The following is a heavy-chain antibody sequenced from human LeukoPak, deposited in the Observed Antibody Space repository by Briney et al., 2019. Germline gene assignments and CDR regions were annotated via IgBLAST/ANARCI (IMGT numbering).Heavy chain of an antibody. CDR3: AREMATLPYYYYGMDV. CDR1: GFTFSSYS. V-gene: IGHV3-21*01. J-gene: IGHJ6*02. CDR2: ISSSSSYI. Sequence: GGSLRLSCAASGFTFSSYSMNWVRQAPGKGLEWVSSISSSSSYIYYADSVKGRFTISRDNAKNSLYLQMNGLRAEDTAVYYCAREMATLPYYYYGMDVWGQGTTVTVSS. D-gene: IGHD5-24*01.